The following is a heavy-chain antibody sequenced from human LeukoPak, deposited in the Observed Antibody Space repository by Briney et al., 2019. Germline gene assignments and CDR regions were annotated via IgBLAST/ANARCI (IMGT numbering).Heavy chain of an antibody. Sequence: SETLSLTCTVSGGSISSYYWSWIRQPPGKGLEWIGYIYYSGSTNYNPSLKSRVTISVDTSKNQFSLRLSSVTAADTAVYYCARLMAAAGGSSWPLDYWGQGTLATVSS. CDR1: GGSISSYY. D-gene: IGHD6-13*01. V-gene: IGHV4-59*08. J-gene: IGHJ4*02. CDR3: ARLMAAAGGSSWPLDY. CDR2: IYYSGST.